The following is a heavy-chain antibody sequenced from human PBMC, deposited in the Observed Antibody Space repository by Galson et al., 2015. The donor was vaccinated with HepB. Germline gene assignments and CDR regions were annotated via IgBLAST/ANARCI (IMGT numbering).Heavy chain of an antibody. V-gene: IGHV3-30*04. Sequence: SLRLSCAASGFYFSSYTMHWVRQAPGKGLEWVALISYDGSNNYYADSVKGRFTISRDNSKNTLYLQMNSLRTEDTAVYYCVESGGGGGYPFEYWGQGTLVTVSS. CDR2: ISYDGSNN. J-gene: IGHJ4*02. D-gene: IGHD6-19*01. CDR3: VESGGGGGYPFEY. CDR1: GFYFSSYT.